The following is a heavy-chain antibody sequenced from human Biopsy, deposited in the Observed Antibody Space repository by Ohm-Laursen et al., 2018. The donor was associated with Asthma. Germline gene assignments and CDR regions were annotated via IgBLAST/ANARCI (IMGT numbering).Heavy chain of an antibody. D-gene: IGHD3-3*01. CDR1: GGSLSGYY. CDR2: INHSGST. J-gene: IGHJ6*02. V-gene: IGHV4-34*01. Sequence: TLSLTCAVYGGSLSGYYWSWIRQPPGKGLEWIGEINHSGSTNYNPSLKSRVTISVDTSKNQFSLKLSSVTAADTAVYYCARSAKTIFGVVMGSYYYGMDVWG. CDR3: ARSAKTIFGVVMGSYYYGMDV.